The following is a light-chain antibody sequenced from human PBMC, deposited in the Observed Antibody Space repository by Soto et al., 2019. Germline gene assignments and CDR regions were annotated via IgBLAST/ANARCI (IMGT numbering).Light chain of an antibody. CDR3: QQYTSSQRT. V-gene: IGKV3-20*01. J-gene: IGKJ4*01. CDR2: GAS. CDR1: QSVSSSY. Sequence: EIVLTQSPDTLSLSPGERATLSCRASQSVSSSYLAWYQQKTGQAPRLLIYGASSRATGIPDRFRGSESGRDFPLTISRLEPEDFAVYYCQQYTSSQRTVGGGTKVEIK.